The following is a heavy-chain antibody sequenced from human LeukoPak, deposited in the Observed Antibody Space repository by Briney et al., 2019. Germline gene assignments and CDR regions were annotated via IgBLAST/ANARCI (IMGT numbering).Heavy chain of an antibody. CDR3: IADVPSIYSQIDY. Sequence: GGSLRLSCAASGFNFNGAWLSWVRQPPGKGLEWVGRVKSKADGATRDYAAPVKDRFTISRDDSQNMLYLQMSSLKTEDTAVYYCIADVPSIYSQIDYWGQGTLVTVSS. V-gene: IGHV3-15*01. D-gene: IGHD2/OR15-2a*01. CDR1: GFNFNGAW. J-gene: IGHJ4*02. CDR2: VKSKADGATR.